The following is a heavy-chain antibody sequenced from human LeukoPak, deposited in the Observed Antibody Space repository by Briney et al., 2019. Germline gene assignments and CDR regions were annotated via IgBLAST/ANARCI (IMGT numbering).Heavy chain of an antibody. Sequence: SVKVSCKASVGTFSSYAISRVRQAPGQGLEWMGGVIPIFGTANYAQKFQGRVTITTDESTSTAYMELSSLRSEDTAVYYCARVTRGSSSALDYFDYWGQGTLVTVSS. CDR2: VIPIFGTA. CDR1: VGTFSSYA. J-gene: IGHJ4*02. D-gene: IGHD6-6*01. V-gene: IGHV1-69*05. CDR3: ARVTRGSSSALDYFDY.